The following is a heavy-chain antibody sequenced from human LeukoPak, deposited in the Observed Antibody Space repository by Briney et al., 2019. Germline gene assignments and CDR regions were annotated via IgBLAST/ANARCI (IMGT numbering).Heavy chain of an antibody. CDR3: ARDPTYYYGSGSSFDY. D-gene: IGHD3-10*01. Sequence: SETLSLTCTVSGGSISSYYWSWIRQPAGKGLEWIGRIYTSGSTNYNPSLKSRVTMSVDTSKNQFSLKLSSVTAADTAVYYCARDPTYYYGSGSSFDYWGQGTLVTVSS. CDR2: IYTSGST. J-gene: IGHJ4*02. V-gene: IGHV4-4*07. CDR1: GGSISSYY.